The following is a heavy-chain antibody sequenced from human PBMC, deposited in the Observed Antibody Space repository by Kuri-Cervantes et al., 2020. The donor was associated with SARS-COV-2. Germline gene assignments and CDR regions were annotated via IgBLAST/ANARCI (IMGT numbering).Heavy chain of an antibody. CDR3: ARQAECC. D-gene: IGHD3-3*01. J-gene: IGHJ4*02. V-gene: IGHV4-34*01. CDR2: INHSGST. CDR1: GGSFSGYY. Sequence: SQTLSLTCAVYGGSFSGYYWSWIRQPPGKGLEWIGEINHSGSTNYNPSLKSRVTISVDTSKNQFSLKLSSVIAADTAVYYCARQAECCWGQGTLVTVSS.